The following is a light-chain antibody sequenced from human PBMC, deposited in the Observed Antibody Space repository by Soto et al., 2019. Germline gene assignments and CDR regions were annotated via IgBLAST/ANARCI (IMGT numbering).Light chain of an antibody. J-gene: IGLJ1*01. CDR2: DVS. Sequence: QSVLTQPRSVSGSPGQSVTISCTGASSDVGGYNYVSWYQQHPGKAPKLMIYDVSKRPSGVPDRFSGSKSGNTASLTISGLQADDEADYYCCSYTSTSTHVFGTGTKVTVL. V-gene: IGLV2-11*01. CDR1: SSDVGGYNY. CDR3: CSYTSTSTHV.